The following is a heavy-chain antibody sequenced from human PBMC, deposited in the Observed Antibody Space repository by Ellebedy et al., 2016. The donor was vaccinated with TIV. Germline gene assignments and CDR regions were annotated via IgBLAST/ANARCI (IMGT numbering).Heavy chain of an antibody. CDR3: ARDRGAADYNWFDP. V-gene: IGHV3-30-3*01. J-gene: IGHJ5*02. Sequence: GGSLRLXCAASGFTFRTYAMHWVRQAPGKGLEWVAVISYDGSNKYYADSVKGRFTISRDNSKNTLYLQMNSLRAEDTAVYYCARDRGAADYNWFDPWGQGTLVTVSS. D-gene: IGHD6-13*01. CDR1: GFTFRTYA. CDR2: ISYDGSNK.